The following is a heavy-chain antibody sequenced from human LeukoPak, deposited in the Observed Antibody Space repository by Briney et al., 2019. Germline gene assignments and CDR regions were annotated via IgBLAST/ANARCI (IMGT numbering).Heavy chain of an antibody. CDR1: GGSISSYY. J-gene: IGHJ4*02. CDR2: IYYSGST. Sequence: SETLSLTCTVSGGSISSYYWSWIRQPPGKGLEWIGYIYYSGSTNYNPSLRSRVTISLDTSKNQFSLNLNSVSAADTAVYYCARDSPTYYFDYWGQGTLVTVSS. V-gene: IGHV4-59*12. CDR3: ARDSPTYYFDY.